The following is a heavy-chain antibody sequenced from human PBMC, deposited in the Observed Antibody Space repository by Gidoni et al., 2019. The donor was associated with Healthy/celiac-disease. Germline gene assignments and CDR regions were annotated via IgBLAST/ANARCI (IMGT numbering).Heavy chain of an antibody. J-gene: IGHJ4*02. CDR2: ISGSGGST. CDR3: AKDLFGLRRGPWDY. V-gene: IGHV3-23*01. Sequence: EVQLLESGGGLVQPGGSLRLYCAASGFTFSSYAMSWVRQAPGKGLEWVSAISGSGGSTYYADSVKGRFTISRDNSKNTLYLQMNSLRAEDTAVYYCAKDLFGLRRGPWDYWGQGTLVTVSS. CDR1: GFTFSSYA. D-gene: IGHD3-3*01.